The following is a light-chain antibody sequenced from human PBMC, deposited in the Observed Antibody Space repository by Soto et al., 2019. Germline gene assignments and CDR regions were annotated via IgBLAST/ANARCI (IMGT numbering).Light chain of an antibody. Sequence: DIQMTQSPSTLSASVGDRVTISCRASQDIGSFLAWYQHKPGKAPKLLIYDASTLQTGVPSRFRGSGFGTELTLTISGLQTDDFATYYCQQHDDYSHATFGQGTKVEIK. CDR2: DAS. V-gene: IGKV1-5*01. CDR1: QDIGSF. CDR3: QQHDDYSHAT. J-gene: IGKJ2*01.